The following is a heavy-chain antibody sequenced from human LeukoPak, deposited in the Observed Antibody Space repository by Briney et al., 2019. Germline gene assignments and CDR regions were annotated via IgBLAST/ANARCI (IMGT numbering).Heavy chain of an antibody. J-gene: IGHJ4*02. D-gene: IGHD3-9*01. CDR2: ISSSSYI. CDR3: ARDLNYDILTGYPDY. Sequence: GGSLRLSCAASGFTFSSYSMNWVRQAPGKGLEWVSSISSSSYIYYADSVKGRFTISRDNAKNSLYLQMNSLRAEDTAVYYCARDLNYDILTGYPDYWGQGTLVTVSS. V-gene: IGHV3-21*01. CDR1: GFTFSSYS.